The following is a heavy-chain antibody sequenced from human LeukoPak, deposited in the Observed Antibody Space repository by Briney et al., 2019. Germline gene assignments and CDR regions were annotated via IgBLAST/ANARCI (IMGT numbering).Heavy chain of an antibody. J-gene: IGHJ4*02. D-gene: IGHD1-1*01. CDR3: ARHLSTLASFVY. CDR1: GFTFSAYG. Sequence: GGSLRLSCAASGFTFSAYGMHWVRQAPGKGLEWVAVIAYDGSIKYYADSVKGRFTISRDNSKNTLHLQMNSLRADDTAVYYCARHLSTLASFVYWGQGALDTVSS. CDR2: IAYDGSIK. V-gene: IGHV3-30*03.